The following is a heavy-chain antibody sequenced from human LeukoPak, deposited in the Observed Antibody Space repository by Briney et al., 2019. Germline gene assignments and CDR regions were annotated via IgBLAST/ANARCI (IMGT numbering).Heavy chain of an antibody. CDR3: ARAPGWELLFSDY. D-gene: IGHD1-26*01. CDR1: GFTFSSYW. Sequence: GGSLRLPCAASGFTFSSYWMSWVRQAPGKGLEWVANIKQDGSEKYYVDSVKGRFTISRDNAKNSLYLQMNSLRAEDTAVYYCARAPGWELLFSDYWGQGTLVTVSS. J-gene: IGHJ4*02. CDR2: IKQDGSEK. V-gene: IGHV3-7*01.